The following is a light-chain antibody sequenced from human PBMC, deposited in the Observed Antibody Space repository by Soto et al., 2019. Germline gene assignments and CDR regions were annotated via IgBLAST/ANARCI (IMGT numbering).Light chain of an antibody. CDR2: EVS. J-gene: IGLJ1*01. Sequence: QSALAQPPSASGSPGQSVTISCTGTSSDDGGYNYVSWYQQHPGKAPKLMIYEVSKRPSGVPDRFSGSKSGNTATLTVSGLQAEDDADYYCSSYAGSNNFGVFGTGTKVTVL. CDR1: SSDDGGYNY. V-gene: IGLV2-8*01. CDR3: SSYAGSNNFGV.